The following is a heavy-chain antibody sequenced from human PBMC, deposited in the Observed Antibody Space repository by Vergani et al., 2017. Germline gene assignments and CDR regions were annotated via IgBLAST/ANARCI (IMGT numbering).Heavy chain of an antibody. CDR1: GYSFTSYR. J-gene: IGHJ4*02. CDR3: ARLAYYVTSGYYFAEDY. Sequence: EVQLVQSGAEVKKPGEALKISCKGSGYSFTSYRNGWVRQMPGKGLEWMGSIYPGDADTRYSPSFQGQVTISDDKSSSTAYLQWSRLKASDTAMYYCARLAYYVTSGYYFAEDYWGQGTLVTVSS. D-gene: IGHD3-22*01. V-gene: IGHV5-51*01. CDR2: IYPGDADT.